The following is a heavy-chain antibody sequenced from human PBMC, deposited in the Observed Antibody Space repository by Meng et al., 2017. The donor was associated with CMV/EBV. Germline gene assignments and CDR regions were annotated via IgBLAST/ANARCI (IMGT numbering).Heavy chain of an antibody. Sequence: SCAASGFTFSYYWSWIRQPPGKGLEWIGYIYYSGSTNYNPSLKSRVTISVDTSKNQFSLKLSSVTAADTAVYYCARLIAAAGLYYYYGMDVWGQGTTVTVSS. V-gene: IGHV4-59*01. CDR2: IYYSGST. CDR1: GFTFSYY. CDR3: ARLIAAAGLYYYYGMDV. D-gene: IGHD6-13*01. J-gene: IGHJ6*02.